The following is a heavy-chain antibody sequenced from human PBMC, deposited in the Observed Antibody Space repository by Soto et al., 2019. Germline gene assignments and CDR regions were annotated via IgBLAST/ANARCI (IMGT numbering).Heavy chain of an antibody. V-gene: IGHV3-9*01. CDR1: GFTFDEYA. CDR2: ISCNSDRI. J-gene: IGHJ2*01. CDR3: AKVTNWNDQECWGLDV. D-gene: IGHD1-1*01. Sequence: EMQLVESGGGLVQPGRSLRLSCAASGFTFDEYAMHWVRQAPGKGLEWVSHISCNSDRIEYADSVKGRFTISRDNTKNSLYLQMNSLRTEDTALYFCAKVTNWNDQECWGLDVWGRGTLVIVSS.